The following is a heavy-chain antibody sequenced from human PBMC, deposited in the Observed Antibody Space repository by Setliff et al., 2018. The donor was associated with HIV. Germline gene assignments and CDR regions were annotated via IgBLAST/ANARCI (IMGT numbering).Heavy chain of an antibody. Sequence: ASVKVSCKGSGYRFMSYGFTWVRQAPGQGPEWVGWINSYLAETKYAQNLQGRLTLTTDTSTNTAFMELRSLTSDDTAVYYCAREVDGVELDHWGQGSLVTVSS. CDR1: GYRFMSYG. V-gene: IGHV1-18*01. CDR3: AREVDGVELDH. CDR2: INSYLAET. J-gene: IGHJ4*02.